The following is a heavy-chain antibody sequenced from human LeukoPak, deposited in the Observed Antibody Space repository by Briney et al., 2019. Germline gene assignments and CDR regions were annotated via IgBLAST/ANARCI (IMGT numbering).Heavy chain of an antibody. J-gene: IGHJ4*02. D-gene: IGHD3-3*01. CDR1: GFTFSDYN. V-gene: IGHV3-33*06. CDR3: AKRALVFGVVITGYFDY. CDR2: ISSDGSNK. Sequence: GGSLRLSCAASGFTFSDYNMHWVRQAPGKWLEWVAVISSDGSNKYYADSMKGRFTISRDNSKNTLYLQMNSLRAEDTAVYYCAKRALVFGVVITGYFDYWGQGTLATVAS.